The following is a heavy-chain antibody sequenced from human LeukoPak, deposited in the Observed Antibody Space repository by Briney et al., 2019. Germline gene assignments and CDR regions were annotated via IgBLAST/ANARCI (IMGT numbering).Heavy chain of an antibody. J-gene: IGHJ6*03. V-gene: IGHV1-18*01. Sequence: ASVTVSCKASGYTFTSYGISWVRQAPGQGLEWMGWISAYNGNTNYAQKLQGRVTMTTDTSTSTAYMELRSLRSDDTAVYYCARDTGLYGYSSYYMDVWGKGTTVTVSS. CDR1: GYTFTSYG. CDR2: ISAYNGNT. D-gene: IGHD5-18*01. CDR3: ARDTGLYGYSSYYMDV.